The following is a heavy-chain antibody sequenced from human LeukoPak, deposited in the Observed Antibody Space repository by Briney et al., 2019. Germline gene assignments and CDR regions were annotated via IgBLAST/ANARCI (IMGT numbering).Heavy chain of an antibody. CDR3: ARVGYGSGSWGWFDP. J-gene: IGHJ5*02. V-gene: IGHV4-59*01. CDR2: IYYSGTT. D-gene: IGHD3-10*01. CDR1: GGSISGFF. Sequence: SETLSLSCTVSGGSISGFFWTWIRQTPGKGLEYIGYIYYSGTTDYNPTLKSRVSMSVDTSKNQFFLNLTSVTAADTAIYYCARVGYGSGSWGWFDPWGQGTLVTVSS.